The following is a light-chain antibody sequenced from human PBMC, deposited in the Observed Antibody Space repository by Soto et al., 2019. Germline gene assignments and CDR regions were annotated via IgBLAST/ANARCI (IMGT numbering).Light chain of an antibody. V-gene: IGKV1-5*03. Sequence: DIQMTQSPFTLSASVGDRVTMTCRASQSISSWLAWYQQKPGKAPKLLIYKASSLESGVPPRFSSSGSGTEFTLTISSLQPDDFATCYCQQYNSFPWTFGQGTKVEIK. CDR2: KAS. J-gene: IGKJ1*01. CDR1: QSISSW. CDR3: QQYNSFPWT.